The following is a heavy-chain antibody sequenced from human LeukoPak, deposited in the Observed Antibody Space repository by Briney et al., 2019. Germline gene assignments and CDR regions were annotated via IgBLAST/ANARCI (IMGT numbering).Heavy chain of an antibody. CDR2: IYTSGST. V-gene: IGHV4-4*07. J-gene: IGHJ4*02. Sequence: SETLSLTCTVSGGSISSYYWSWIRQPAGKGLEWIGRIYTSGSTNYNPSLKSRVTISVDTSKNQFSLNLISVTAADTAVYFCTGEENYGDYPRTVILDYWGQGVSVTVSS. CDR3: TGEENYGDYPRTVILDY. CDR1: GGSISSYY. D-gene: IGHD4-17*01.